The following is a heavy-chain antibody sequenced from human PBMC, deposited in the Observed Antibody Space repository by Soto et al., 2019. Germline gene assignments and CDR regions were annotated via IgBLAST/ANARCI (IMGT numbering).Heavy chain of an antibody. D-gene: IGHD3-3*01. CDR3: ARDEIRFSWAYGMDV. V-gene: IGHV3-30-3*01. Sequence: QVQLVESGGGVVQPGRSLRLSCAASGFTFSSYAMHWVRQAPGKGLEWVAVISYDGSNKYYADSVKGRFTISRDNSKNTLYLQMNSLRAEDTAVYYCARDEIRFSWAYGMDVWGQGNTVTVSS. CDR2: ISYDGSNK. CDR1: GFTFSSYA. J-gene: IGHJ6*02.